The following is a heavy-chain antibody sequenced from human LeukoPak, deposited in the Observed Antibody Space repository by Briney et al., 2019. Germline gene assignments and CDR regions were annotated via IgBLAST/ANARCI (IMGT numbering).Heavy chain of an antibody. CDR1: GGSISSGSYY. CDR3: ARDQGFHIDY. J-gene: IGHJ4*02. Sequence: PSQTLSLTCTVSGGSISSGSYYWSWIRQPAGKGLEWIGRIYTSGSTNYNPSLKSRVTISVDTSKNQFSLKLSSVTAADTAVYYCARDQGFHIDYWGQGTLVTVSS. D-gene: IGHD3-3*01. V-gene: IGHV4-61*02. CDR2: IYTSGST.